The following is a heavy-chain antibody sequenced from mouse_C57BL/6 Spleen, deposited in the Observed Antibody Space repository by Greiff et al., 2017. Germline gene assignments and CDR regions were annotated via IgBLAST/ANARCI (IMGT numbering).Heavy chain of an antibody. CDR1: GYTFTSYW. V-gene: IGHV1-55*01. D-gene: IGHD4-1*01. CDR2: IYPGSGST. J-gene: IGHJ3*01. Sequence: QVQLQQPVAELVKPGASVTMSCKASGYTFTSYWITWVKPRPGQGLEWIGDIYPGSGSTNYNEKFQSKATLTVDTSSSTAYMQLSSLTSEDSAVYYCARRGLGAYWGQGTLVTVSA. CDR3: ARRGLGAY.